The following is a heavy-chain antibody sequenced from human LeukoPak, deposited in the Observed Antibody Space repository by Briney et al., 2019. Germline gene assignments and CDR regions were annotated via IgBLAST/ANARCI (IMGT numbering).Heavy chain of an antibody. V-gene: IGHV3-7*01. CDR1: RFTFSSYW. CDR2: IKQDGSEK. Sequence: GGSLRLSCAASRFTFSSYWMRWVRQAPGKGLEWVANIKQDGSEKYYVDSVKGRFTISRDNAKNSLYLQMNSLRAQDTAVYYCAREEYGDHMWWGQGTLVTVSS. D-gene: IGHD4-17*01. CDR3: AREEYGDHMW. J-gene: IGHJ4*02.